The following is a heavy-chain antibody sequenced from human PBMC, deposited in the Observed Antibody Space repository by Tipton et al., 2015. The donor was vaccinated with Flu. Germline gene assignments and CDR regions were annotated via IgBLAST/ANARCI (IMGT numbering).Heavy chain of an antibody. Sequence: TLSLTCTVSGDSISSYYWSWIRQPPGKGLEWIGNICPGSPYYNPSPKSRVTISVARSKNQFSLRLTSVTAADTAVYFCARRDFSNYVSEPKNWFDPWGQGTLVTFSS. D-gene: IGHD4-11*01. CDR1: GDSISSYY. CDR2: ICPGSP. V-gene: IGHV4-4*08. J-gene: IGHJ5*02. CDR3: ARRDFSNYVSEPKNWFDP.